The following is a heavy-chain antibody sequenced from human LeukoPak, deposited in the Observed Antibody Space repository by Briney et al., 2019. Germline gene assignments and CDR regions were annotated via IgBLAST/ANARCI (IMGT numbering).Heavy chain of an antibody. CDR1: GGSISSGSYY. CDR3: ASGGYCGDTTCYPNWFDP. J-gene: IGHJ5*02. Sequence: SQTLSLTCTVSGGSISSGSYYWNWIRQPPGKGLEWIGYIYYSGSTNYNYNPSLKSRVTISVDTSKSQFSLKLSSVTAADTAVYYCASGGYCGDTTCYPNWFDPWGQGTLVTVSS. V-gene: IGHV4-61*01. CDR2: IYYSGSTNY. D-gene: IGHD2-2*01.